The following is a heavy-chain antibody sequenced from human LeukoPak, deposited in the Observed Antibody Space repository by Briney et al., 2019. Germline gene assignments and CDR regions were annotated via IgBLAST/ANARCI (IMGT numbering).Heavy chain of an antibody. CDR1: GFTFSSYS. D-gene: IGHD1-26*01. CDR3: ARDGGTGIVGASGGMDV. J-gene: IGHJ6*02. V-gene: IGHV3-21*01. CDR2: ISSSSSYI. Sequence: GGSLRLSCAASGFTFSSYSMNWVRQAPGKGLEWVSSISSSSSYIYYADSVKGRFTISRDNAKNSLYLQMNSLRAEDTAVYYCARDGGTGIVGASGGMDVWGQGTTVTVSS.